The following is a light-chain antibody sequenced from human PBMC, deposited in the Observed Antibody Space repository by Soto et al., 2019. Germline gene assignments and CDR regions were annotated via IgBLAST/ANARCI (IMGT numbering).Light chain of an antibody. CDR1: QSISTY. CDR2: AAS. CDR3: QQTYNTPRT. J-gene: IGKJ2*01. V-gene: IGKV1-39*01. Sequence: DIQMTQSPPSLSASVGDRVTMTCRASQSISTYLNWYQQKPGKAPNLLIYAASNLQSRVPSRFGGSGSGTDFTLTISSLQPEDFATYYCQQTYNTPRTFGQGTKLEIK.